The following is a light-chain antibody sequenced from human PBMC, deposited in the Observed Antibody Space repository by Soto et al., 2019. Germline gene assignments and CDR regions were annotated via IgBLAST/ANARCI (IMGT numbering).Light chain of an antibody. CDR1: QSVSSN. V-gene: IGKV3-15*01. CDR2: GAS. Sequence: EIVMTQSPATLSVSPGERATLSCRASQSVSSNLAWYQQKPVQAPRLLIYGASTMATGIPARFSGSGSGTEFTLTISSLQSEDLAVYYCQQYNNWPPLTFGGGTKVEIK. CDR3: QQYNNWPPLT. J-gene: IGKJ4*01.